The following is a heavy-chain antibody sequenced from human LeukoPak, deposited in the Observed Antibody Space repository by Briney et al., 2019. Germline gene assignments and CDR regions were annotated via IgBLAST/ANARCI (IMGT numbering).Heavy chain of an antibody. J-gene: IGHJ5*02. V-gene: IGHV3-7*05. CDR2: INEDGSVK. CDR1: GFTFSSYC. CDR3: ARDLGASQHLSWFGP. D-gene: IGHD1-26*01. Sequence: PGGSLRLSCAASGFTFSSYCMSWVRQAPGKGLEWVGNINEDGSVKYYVDSVKGRFTISRDNAKNSLYLQMNSLRAEDTAVYYCARDLGASQHLSWFGPWGQGTLVTISS.